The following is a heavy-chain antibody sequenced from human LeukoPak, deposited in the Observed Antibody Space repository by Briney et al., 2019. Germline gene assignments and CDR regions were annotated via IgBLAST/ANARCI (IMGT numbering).Heavy chain of an antibody. CDR2: IKQDGSEK. V-gene: IGHV3-7*01. D-gene: IGHD1-26*01. CDR3: ARDKIVGATNFDY. Sequence: GGSLRLSCAASGYTFSSYWMSWVRQAPGKGLEWVANIKQDGSEKYYVDSVKGRFTISRDNAKNSLYLQMNSLRAEDTAVYYCARDKIVGATNFDYWGQGTLVTVSS. CDR1: GYTFSSYW. J-gene: IGHJ4*02.